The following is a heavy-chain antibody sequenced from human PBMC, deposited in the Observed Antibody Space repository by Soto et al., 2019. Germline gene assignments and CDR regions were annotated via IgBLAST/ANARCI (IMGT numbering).Heavy chain of an antibody. D-gene: IGHD3-10*01. J-gene: IGHJ4*02. Sequence: PGRSLRLSCVASGFSLRSYWMMWVRQAPGKGLEWVANINQEGRESHYVDSVKGRFTISRDNAKNTLYLQMNSLRGYDTAVYYCARDRALWSRHYWGQGTLVTVSS. CDR1: GFSLRSYW. CDR2: INQEGRES. CDR3: ARDRALWSRHY. V-gene: IGHV3-7*01.